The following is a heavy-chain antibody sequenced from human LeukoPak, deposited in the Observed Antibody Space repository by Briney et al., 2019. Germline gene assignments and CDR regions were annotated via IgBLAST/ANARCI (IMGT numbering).Heavy chain of an antibody. CDR2: IKQDGSEK. CDR3: ARGYFDWSPGDYGMDV. D-gene: IGHD3-9*01. V-gene: IGHV3-7*01. CDR1: GFTFSSYW. J-gene: IGHJ6*02. Sequence: GGSLRRSCAASGFTFSSYWMSWVRQAPGKGLEWVANIKQDGSEKYYVDSVKGRFTISRDNAKNSLYLQMNSLRAEDTAVYYCARGYFDWSPGDYGMDVWGQGTTVTVSS.